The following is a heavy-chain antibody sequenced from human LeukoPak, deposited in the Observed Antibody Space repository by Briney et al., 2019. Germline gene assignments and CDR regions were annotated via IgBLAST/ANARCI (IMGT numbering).Heavy chain of an antibody. CDR3: ARGYFDSSGEFDY. Sequence: GGSLRLSCAASTFTFSNYWMHWVRQAPGEGLIWVSRINSDGTITSYADSVRGRFTISRDNAKNTLDLQMNSLRAEDTAMYYCARGYFDSSGEFDYWGQGTLVTVSS. CDR1: TFTFSNYW. J-gene: IGHJ4*02. CDR2: INSDGTIT. V-gene: IGHV3-74*01. D-gene: IGHD3-22*01.